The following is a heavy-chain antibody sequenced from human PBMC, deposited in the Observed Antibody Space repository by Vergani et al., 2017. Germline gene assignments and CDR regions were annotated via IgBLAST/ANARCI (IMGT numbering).Heavy chain of an antibody. Sequence: QVQLVQSGAAVKKPGASVKVSCKASGDTFISYYIHWVRQAPGQGLEWMGIFNPSGGSTSYAQKFQGRVTMTRDTSTSAVYMELSSLRSEDTAVYYCASPRGNDFWSGYQLDYWGQGTLVTVSS. CDR1: GDTFISYY. V-gene: IGHV1-46*01. J-gene: IGHJ4*02. D-gene: IGHD3-3*01. CDR2: FNPSGGST. CDR3: ASPRGNDFWSGYQLDY.